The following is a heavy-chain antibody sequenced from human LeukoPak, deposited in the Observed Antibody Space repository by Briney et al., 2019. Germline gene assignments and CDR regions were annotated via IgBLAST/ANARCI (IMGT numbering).Heavy chain of an antibody. Sequence: GGSLRLSCTASGFTFTSYGMNWFRQAPGKGLEWVSYISTSGSYTNYADSVKGRFTISRDNAKNSLYLQMNTLRAEDTAVYYCARDGSAASDYWGQGTLVTVSS. CDR2: ISTSGSYT. J-gene: IGHJ4*02. CDR1: GFTFTSYG. CDR3: ARDGSAASDY. D-gene: IGHD6-13*01. V-gene: IGHV3-21*05.